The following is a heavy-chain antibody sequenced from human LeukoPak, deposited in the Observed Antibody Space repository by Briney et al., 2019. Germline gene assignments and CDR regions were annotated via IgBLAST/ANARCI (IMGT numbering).Heavy chain of an antibody. CDR2: IYYSGYT. V-gene: IGHV4-59*01. Sequence: SETLSLTCTVSGGSISSYYWSWIRQPPGKGLEWIGCIYYSGYTNYKSSLKSRVTISVDTSKNQFSLKLSSVTAADTAVYYCAKEGDGYNYAEYFQHWGQGTLVTVSS. D-gene: IGHD5-24*01. CDR3: AKEGDGYNYAEYFQH. J-gene: IGHJ1*01. CDR1: GGSISSYY.